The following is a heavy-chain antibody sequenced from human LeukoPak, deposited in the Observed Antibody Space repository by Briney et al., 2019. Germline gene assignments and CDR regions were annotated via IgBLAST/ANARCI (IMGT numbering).Heavy chain of an antibody. J-gene: IGHJ4*02. V-gene: IGHV1-69*06. CDR2: IIPIFGTA. CDR3: ASRYNSNDY. Sequence: ASVKVSCKASGGTFSSYAISWVRQAPGQGLEWMGGIIPIFGTANYAQKFQGRVTITADKSTSTAYMELSSLRSEDTAIYYCASRYNSNDYWGQGTLVTVSS. D-gene: IGHD6-13*01. CDR1: GGTFSSYA.